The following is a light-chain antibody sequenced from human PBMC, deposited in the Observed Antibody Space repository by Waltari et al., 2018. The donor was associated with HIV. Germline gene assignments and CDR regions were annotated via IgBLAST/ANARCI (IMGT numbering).Light chain of an antibody. CDR3: SSYTSSNTLV. Sequence: QSALTQPASVSGSPGQSITISCTGSNTDVGCYNYVPWYQQHPGKAPKLMIYEVSNRPSGVSNRFSGSKSGNTASLTISGLQTEDEADYYCSSYTSSNTLVFGGGTKLTVL. J-gene: IGLJ2*01. V-gene: IGLV2-14*01. CDR2: EVS. CDR1: NTDVGCYNY.